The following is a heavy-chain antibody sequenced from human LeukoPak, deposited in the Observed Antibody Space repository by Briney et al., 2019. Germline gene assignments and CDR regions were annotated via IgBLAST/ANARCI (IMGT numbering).Heavy chain of an antibody. CDR1: EYTFTGYY. CDR2: INPNSGGT. V-gene: IGHV1-2*02. J-gene: IGHJ4*02. CDR3: ARAATTVKNFDY. D-gene: IGHD4-17*01. Sequence: GASVKVSCNASEYTFTGYYMLWVRHAPGHGLEWMGGINPNSGGTNYAQKFQGRVTMTRDTSISTAYMELSRLRSDDTAVYYCARAATTVKNFDYWGQGTLVTVSS.